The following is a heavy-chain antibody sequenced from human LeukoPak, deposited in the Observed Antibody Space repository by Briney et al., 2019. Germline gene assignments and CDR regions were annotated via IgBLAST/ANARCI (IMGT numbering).Heavy chain of an antibody. CDR1: GCSFTSYW. D-gene: IGHD3-3*01. J-gene: IGHJ4*02. V-gene: IGHV5-51*01. Sequence: KNGESLKISCKGSGCSFTSYWIGWVRQMPGKGLEWMGIIYPGDSDTRYSPSFQGQVTISADKSISTAYLQWSSLKASDTAMYYCASLDFWSGYYTFDYWGQGTLVTVSS. CDR3: ASLDFWSGYYTFDY. CDR2: IYPGDSDT.